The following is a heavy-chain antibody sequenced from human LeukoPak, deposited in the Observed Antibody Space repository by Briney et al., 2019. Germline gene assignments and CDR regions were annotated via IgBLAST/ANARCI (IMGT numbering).Heavy chain of an antibody. CDR1: GFTFSTYS. CDR2: ISGSSIYI. V-gene: IGHV3-21*01. Sequence: GGSLRLSCAASGFTFSTYSMNWVRQAPGKGLEWVSSISGSSIYIYYADSVKGRFTISRDNAKNSLHLQMNSLRAEDTAVYYCARDPPYYDSSGYYYDYWGQGTLVTVPS. CDR3: ARDPPYYDSSGYYYDY. J-gene: IGHJ4*02. D-gene: IGHD3-22*01.